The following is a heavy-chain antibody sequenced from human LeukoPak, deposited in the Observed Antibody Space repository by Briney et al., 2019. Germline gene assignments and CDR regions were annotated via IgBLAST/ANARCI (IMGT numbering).Heavy chain of an antibody. CDR2: VSYSGTT. D-gene: IGHD3-10*02. CDR1: GGSLSSDY. V-gene: IGHV4-59*01. CDR3: ARYVRGPDYYIDV. J-gene: IGHJ6*03. Sequence: PSETLSLTCTASGGSLSSDYWSWIRQPPGKGPEWIGYVSYSGTTNYNPSLNSRLTISLDTSKNRFSLNLSSVTAADTAIYFCARYVRGPDYYIDVWGKGTTVTVSS.